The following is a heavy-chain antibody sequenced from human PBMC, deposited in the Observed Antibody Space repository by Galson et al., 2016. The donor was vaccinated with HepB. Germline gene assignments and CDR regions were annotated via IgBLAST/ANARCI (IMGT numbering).Heavy chain of an antibody. J-gene: IGHJ4*02. CDR1: GGSISTNTYY. Sequence: SETLSLTCRVSGGSISTNTYYWGWIRQPPGKGLEWIGSIFYTGSTFYNPSLKSRVTISVDTSKNHFSLTLSSVTAADTAVYYCARREDGYNSAYHFDYWGRGTLVTVSS. CDR2: IFYTGST. V-gene: IGHV4-39*01. D-gene: IGHD5-24*01. CDR3: ARREDGYNSAYHFDY.